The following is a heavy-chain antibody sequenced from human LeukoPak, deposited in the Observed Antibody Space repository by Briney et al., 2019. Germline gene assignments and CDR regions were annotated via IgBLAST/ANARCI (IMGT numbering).Heavy chain of an antibody. CDR1: GFTFSSDS. Sequence: GGSLRLSCVASGFTFSSDSLNWGRQAPGKGLEWVSYISSGSSSIYYADSVKGRFTVSRDNAKNSLYLQMNSLRAGDTAVYYCAKVGPTGWYFDLWGRGTLATVSS. V-gene: IGHV3-48*04. CDR2: ISSGSSSI. J-gene: IGHJ2*01. CDR3: AKVGPTGWYFDL. D-gene: IGHD1-1*01.